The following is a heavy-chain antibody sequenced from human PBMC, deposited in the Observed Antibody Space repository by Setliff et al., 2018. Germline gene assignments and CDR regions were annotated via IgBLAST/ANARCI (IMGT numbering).Heavy chain of an antibody. Sequence: ASVKVTCKVSGYTFNSHGINWLRQAPGQGLAWLGWISPYTGNTNYAQTVQDRIRMTTDTSTRTSYMELSGLRSDDTAVYFCARSSDSGYYHQRDAFDIWGQGTRVTVSS. CDR3: ARSSDSGYYHQRDAFDI. CDR1: GYTFNSHG. CDR2: ISPYTGNT. D-gene: IGHD3-3*01. J-gene: IGHJ3*02. V-gene: IGHV1-18*04.